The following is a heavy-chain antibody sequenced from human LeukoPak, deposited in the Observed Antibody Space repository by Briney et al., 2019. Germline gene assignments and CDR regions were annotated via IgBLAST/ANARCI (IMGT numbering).Heavy chain of an antibody. D-gene: IGHD3-16*01. CDR2: MNPNSGST. Sequence: ASVKVSCKASGYTFTNYDINWVRQATGQGLEWIGWMNPNSGSTGYAQKFQGRVTMTRDTSIITAYLELSSLRSDDTAMYYCESRSNYDFDYWGQGTLVTVSS. V-gene: IGHV1-8*01. J-gene: IGHJ4*02. CDR3: ESRSNYDFDY. CDR1: GYTFTNYD.